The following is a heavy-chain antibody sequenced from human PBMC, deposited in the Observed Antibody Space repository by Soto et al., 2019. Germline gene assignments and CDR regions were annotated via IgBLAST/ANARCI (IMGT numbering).Heavy chain of an antibody. CDR1: GFTFSSYA. D-gene: IGHD4-4*01. CDR3: AKSRVTTGLEPRAFDY. J-gene: IGHJ4*02. Sequence: GGSLRLSCAASGFTFSSYAMSWVRQAPGKGLEWVSAISGSGGSTYYADSVKGRFTISRDNSKNTLYLQMNSLRAEDTAVYYCAKSRVTTGLEPRAFDYWGQGTLVTVSS. CDR2: ISGSGGST. V-gene: IGHV3-23*01.